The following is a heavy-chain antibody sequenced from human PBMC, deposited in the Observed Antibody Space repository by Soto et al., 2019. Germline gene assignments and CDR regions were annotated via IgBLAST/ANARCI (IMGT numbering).Heavy chain of an antibody. D-gene: IGHD3-10*01. CDR2: INPNSGGT. CDR3: AGDLASRYYGQGWFDP. V-gene: IGHV1-2*04. Sequence: GASVKVSCKASGYTFTGYYMHWVRQAPGQGLEWMGWINPNSGGTNYAQKFQGWVTMTRDTSISTAYMELSRLRSDDTAVYYCAGDLASRYYGQGWFDPWGQGTLVTVSS. CDR1: GYTFTGYY. J-gene: IGHJ5*02.